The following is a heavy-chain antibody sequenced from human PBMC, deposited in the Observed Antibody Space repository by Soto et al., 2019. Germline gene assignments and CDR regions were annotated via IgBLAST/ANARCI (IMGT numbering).Heavy chain of an antibody. CDR3: AKESAIFGVVIAYNWFDP. V-gene: IGHV3-30*18. CDR1: GFTFISYG. J-gene: IGHJ5*02. Sequence: GGSLILSCAASGFTFISYGMHWVRQAPGKGLEWVAVTSYDGSNKYYADSVKGRFTISRDNSKNTLYLQMNSLRAEDTAVYYCAKESAIFGVVIAYNWFDPWGQGT. CDR2: TSYDGSNK. D-gene: IGHD3-3*01.